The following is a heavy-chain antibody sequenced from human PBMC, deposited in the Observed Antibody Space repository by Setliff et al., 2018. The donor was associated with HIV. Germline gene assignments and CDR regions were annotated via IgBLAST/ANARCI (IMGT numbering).Heavy chain of an antibody. CDR1: GFTFDDYA. Sequence: PGGSLRLSCADSGFTFDDYAMHWVRQAPGKGLEWVSGISWNSGSIGYADSVKGRFTISRDNAKNSLYLQMNSLRAEDTAVYYCTAQGSVTNYNVWGGPFWYFDLWGRGTLVTVSS. J-gene: IGHJ2*01. CDR3: TAQGSVTNYNVWGGPFWYFDL. CDR2: ISWNSGSI. V-gene: IGHV3-9*01. D-gene: IGHD3-3*01.